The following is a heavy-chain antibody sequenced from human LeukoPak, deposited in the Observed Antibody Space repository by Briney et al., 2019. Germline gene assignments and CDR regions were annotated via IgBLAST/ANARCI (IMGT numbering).Heavy chain of an antibody. V-gene: IGHV1-46*01. CDR1: GYTLTELS. J-gene: IGHJ4*02. CDR2: INPSGGST. D-gene: IGHD3-3*01. Sequence: ASVKVSCKVSGYTLTELSMHWVRQAPGQGLEWMGIINPSGGSTSYAQKFQGRVTMTRDTSTSTVYMELSSLRSEDTAVYYCAREEIERYYDFWSGRKHFDYWGQGTLVTVSS. CDR3: AREEIERYYDFWSGRKHFDY.